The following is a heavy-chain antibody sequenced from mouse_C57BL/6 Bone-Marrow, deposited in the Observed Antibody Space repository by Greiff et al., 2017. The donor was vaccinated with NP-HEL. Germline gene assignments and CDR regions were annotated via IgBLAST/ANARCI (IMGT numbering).Heavy chain of an antibody. CDR2: INPSSGYT. CDR1: GYTFTRYT. J-gene: IGHJ4*01. CDR3: PSLARAYAMDY. Sequence: VQLQQSGAELARPGASVKMSCTASGYTFTRYTMHWVKQRPGQGLEWIGYINPSSGYTKYNQKFKDKATLTAYKSSNTAYTQPSSPTSEDSSASYCPSLARAYAMDYWGQATSVTVAS. V-gene: IGHV1-4*01.